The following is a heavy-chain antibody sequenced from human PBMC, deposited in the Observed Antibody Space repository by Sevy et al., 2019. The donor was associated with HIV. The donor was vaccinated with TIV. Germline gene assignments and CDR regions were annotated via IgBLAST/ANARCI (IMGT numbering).Heavy chain of an antibody. CDR3: TRNGGAFDNGFDP. V-gene: IGHV3-23*01. Sequence: GGSLRLSCAGSGFTFRSYAMSWVRQAPGKGLEWVSGISGSGGSTYYADSVKGRFTISRDNAKNSLNLQMNSLRAEDTAVYYCTRNGGAFDNGFDPWGQGTLVTVSS. D-gene: IGHD2-8*01. CDR1: GFTFRSYA. J-gene: IGHJ5*02. CDR2: ISGSGGST.